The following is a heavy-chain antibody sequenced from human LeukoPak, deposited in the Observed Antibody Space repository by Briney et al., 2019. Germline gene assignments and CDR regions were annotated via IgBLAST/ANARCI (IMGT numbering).Heavy chain of an antibody. CDR2: ISAYNGNT. CDR1: GYTFTSYG. J-gene: IGHJ4*02. V-gene: IGHV1-18*01. Sequence: ASVKVSCKASGYTFTSYGISWVRQAPGQGLEWMGWISAYNGNTNYAQKLQGRVTMTRNTSISTAYMELSSLRSEDTAVYYCARGDRIVGTTTQYYFDYWGQGTLVTVSS. CDR3: ARGDRIVGTTTQYYFDY. D-gene: IGHD1-26*01.